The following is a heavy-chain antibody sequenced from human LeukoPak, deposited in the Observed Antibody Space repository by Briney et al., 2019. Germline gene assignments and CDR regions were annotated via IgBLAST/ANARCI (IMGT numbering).Heavy chain of an antibody. CDR3: ARAVTGNYYGMDV. CDR1: GGSISSGDYY. Sequence: SQTLSLTRTVSGGSISSGDYYWSWIRQHPGKGLEWIGYIYYSGSTYYNPSRKSRVTISVDTPDNHFSLKLSSVTAADTAVYYCARAVTGNYYGMDVWGQGTTVTVSS. V-gene: IGHV4-31*03. D-gene: IGHD1-14*01. CDR2: IYYSGST. J-gene: IGHJ6*02.